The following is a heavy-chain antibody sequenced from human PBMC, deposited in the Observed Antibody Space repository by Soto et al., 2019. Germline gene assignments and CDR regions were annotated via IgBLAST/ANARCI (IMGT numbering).Heavy chain of an antibody. CDR3: AGDYYDSSGLWFYAFDI. CDR2: ISYDGSNK. D-gene: IGHD3-22*01. Sequence: PGGSLRLSCAASGFTFSSYAMHWVRQAPGKGLEWVAVISYDGSNKYYADSVKGRFTISRDNSKNTLYLQMNSLRAEDTAVYYCAGDYYDSSGLWFYAFDIWGQGTMVTVSS. CDR1: GFTFSSYA. J-gene: IGHJ3*02. V-gene: IGHV3-30-3*01.